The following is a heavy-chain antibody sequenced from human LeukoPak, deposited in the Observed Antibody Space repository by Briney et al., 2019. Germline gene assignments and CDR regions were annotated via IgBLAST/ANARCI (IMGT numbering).Heavy chain of an antibody. J-gene: IGHJ3*02. V-gene: IGHV3-30*18. Sequence: GRSLRPSCAASGFTFSNSAMHWVRQTPGKGLEWVAVISYDGNHKCYPDSVKGRFTISRDTSKNTLFLQMNSLRAEDTAVYYCAKDYDGYTFDIWGQGTMVTVSP. D-gene: IGHD5-24*01. CDR1: GFTFSNSA. CDR2: ISYDGNHK. CDR3: AKDYDGYTFDI.